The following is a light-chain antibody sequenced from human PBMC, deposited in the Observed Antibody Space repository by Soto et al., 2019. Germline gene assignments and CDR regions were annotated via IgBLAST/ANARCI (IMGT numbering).Light chain of an antibody. V-gene: IGKV1-12*01. J-gene: IGKJ4*01. CDR1: QGINNW. CDR3: QQANSFLALT. Sequence: DIQMTQSPSSVSASIGDRVTITCRASQGINNWLAWYQQKPGKAPKLLIYAASSLQSGVPSRFSGSGSGTDFTLTIKNLQPDDFATYYCQQANSFLALTFGGGTTGDIK. CDR2: AAS.